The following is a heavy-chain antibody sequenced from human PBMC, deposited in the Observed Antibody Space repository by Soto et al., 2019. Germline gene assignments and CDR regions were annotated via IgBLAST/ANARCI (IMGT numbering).Heavy chain of an antibody. D-gene: IGHD2-2*01. Sequence: SETLSLTCTVSGGSISSGGYYWSWIRQHPGTGLEWIGHISYSGSTYYNPSLRSRVTISVDTSKNQFSLKLSSVTAADTAVYYCARDLQDIVLVPASPFPGMDVWGQGTTVTVSS. CDR1: GGSISSGGYY. CDR3: ARDLQDIVLVPASPFPGMDV. V-gene: IGHV4-30-4*01. J-gene: IGHJ6*02. CDR2: ISYSGST.